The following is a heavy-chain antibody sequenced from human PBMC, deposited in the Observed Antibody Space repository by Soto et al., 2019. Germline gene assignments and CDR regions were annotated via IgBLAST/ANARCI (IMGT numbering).Heavy chain of an antibody. CDR1: GFSLSNARMG. J-gene: IGHJ2*01. V-gene: IGHV2-26*01. CDR2: IFSNDEK. CDR3: AHGDYDDHWYFDL. D-gene: IGHD4-17*01. Sequence: QVTLKESGPVLVKPTETLTLTCTVSGFSLSNARMGVSWIRQPPGKALEWLAHIFSNDEKSYSTSLKSRLTIPKDTSTSQVVLTMTNIDPVDTATYYCAHGDYDDHWYFDLWGRGTLVTVSS.